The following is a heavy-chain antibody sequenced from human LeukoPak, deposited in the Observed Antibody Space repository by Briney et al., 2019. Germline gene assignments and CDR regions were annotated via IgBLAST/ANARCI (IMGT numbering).Heavy chain of an antibody. Sequence: GGSLRLSCAASGFSFSDYSMNWVRQAPGKGLEWVSYISRSGSMYYADSVRGRFTVSRDNAKSSLYLQMNSLRAEDTAVYYCAKENDFWSGYPDYWGQGTLVTVSS. V-gene: IGHV3-48*01. CDR2: ISRSGSM. CDR1: GFSFSDYS. J-gene: IGHJ4*02. CDR3: AKENDFWSGYPDY. D-gene: IGHD3-3*01.